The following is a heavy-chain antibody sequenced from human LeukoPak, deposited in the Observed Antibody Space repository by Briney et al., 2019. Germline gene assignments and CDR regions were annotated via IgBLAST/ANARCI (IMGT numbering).Heavy chain of an antibody. CDR3: ARVRTGESYYYYYYMDV. J-gene: IGHJ6*03. CDR1: GGTFSSYA. CDR2: IIPIFGTA. D-gene: IGHD7-27*01. V-gene: IGHV1-69*13. Sequence: ASVKVSCKASGGTFSSYAISWVRQAPGQGLEWMGGIIPIFGTANYAQKFQGRVTITADESTSTAYMELSSLRSEDAAVYYCARVRTGESYYYYYYMDVWGKGTTVTVSS.